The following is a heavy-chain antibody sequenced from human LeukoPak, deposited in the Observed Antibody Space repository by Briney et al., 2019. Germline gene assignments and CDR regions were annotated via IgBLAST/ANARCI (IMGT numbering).Heavy chain of an antibody. CDR3: AREGIAAAVNAFDI. V-gene: IGHV3-74*01. D-gene: IGHD6-13*01. J-gene: IGHJ3*02. CDR2: INSDGSST. CDR1: GFTFSSYW. Sequence: GGSLRLSCAASGFTFSSYWMHWVRHAPGKGLVWVSRINSDGSSTSYADSVKGRFTISRDNAKNTLYLQMNSLRAEDTAVYYCAREGIAAAVNAFDIWGQGTMVTVSS.